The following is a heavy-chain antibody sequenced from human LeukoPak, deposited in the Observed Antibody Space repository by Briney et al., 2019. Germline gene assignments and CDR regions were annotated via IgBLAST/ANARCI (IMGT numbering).Heavy chain of an antibody. J-gene: IGHJ4*02. CDR2: ISGSGGST. V-gene: IGHV3-23*01. D-gene: IGHD3-22*01. Sequence: GGSLRLSCAASGFTFSSYAMSWVRQAPGKGLEWVSAISGSGGSTYYADSVKGRFTISRDNSKNTLYLQMNSLRAEDTAVYYCAKDGPYYGSSGSYGYFDYWGQGTLVTVSS. CDR3: AKDGPYYGSSGSYGYFDY. CDR1: GFTFSSYA.